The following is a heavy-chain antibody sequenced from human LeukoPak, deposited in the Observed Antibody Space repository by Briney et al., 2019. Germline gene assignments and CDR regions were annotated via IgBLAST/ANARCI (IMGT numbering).Heavy chain of an antibody. CDR3: ARESYYDFWSALGAFQH. Sequence: SETLSLTCAVYGGSFSGYYWSWIRQPPGKGLEWIGEINHSGSTNYNPSLKSRVTISVDTSKNQFSLKLSSVTAADTAVYYCARESYYDFWSALGAFQHWGQGTLVTVSS. CDR2: INHSGST. CDR1: GGSFSGYY. D-gene: IGHD3-3*01. J-gene: IGHJ1*01. V-gene: IGHV4-34*01.